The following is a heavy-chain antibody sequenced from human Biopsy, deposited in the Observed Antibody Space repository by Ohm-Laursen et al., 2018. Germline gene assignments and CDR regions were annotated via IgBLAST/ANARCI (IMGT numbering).Heavy chain of an antibody. CDR3: ARDYDTSGYYYVS. Sequence: ETLSLTCDVSGYFIISGYYWGWIRQSPGKGLEWIGSIFYRGSTHYKPSLKSRVNISVDTSKNQFSLKLNSVTAADTAVYYCARDYDTSGYYYVSWGQGTLVTVSS. J-gene: IGHJ5*02. CDR1: GYFIISGYY. CDR2: IFYRGST. D-gene: IGHD3-22*01. V-gene: IGHV4-38-2*01.